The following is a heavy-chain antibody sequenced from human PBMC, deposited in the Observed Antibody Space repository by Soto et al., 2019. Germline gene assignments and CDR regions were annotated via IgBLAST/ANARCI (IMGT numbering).Heavy chain of an antibody. CDR1: GGSIISYY. CDR3: ARSSPRVVSPWDY. J-gene: IGHJ4*02. D-gene: IGHD3-3*01. CDR2: IYYSGST. Sequence: SETLSLTCIVSGGSIISYYWSWIRQPPGKGLEWIGHIYYSGSTNYNPSLKSRVTISVDTSKNQFSLKLSSVTAADTAVYYCARSSPRVVSPWDYWGQGTLVTVSS. V-gene: IGHV4-59*01.